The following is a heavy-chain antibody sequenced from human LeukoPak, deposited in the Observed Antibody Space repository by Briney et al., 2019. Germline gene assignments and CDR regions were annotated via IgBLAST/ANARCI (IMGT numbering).Heavy chain of an antibody. Sequence: GGSLRLSCAASGITFSDAWMNWVRQAPGKGLEWVGRIKSKTDGGTTDYAAPVKGRFTISRDDSKNTLHLQMNSLKTEDTAVYYCTTDPQLLWFGDNWFDPWGQGTLVTVSS. CDR2: IKSKTDGGTT. V-gene: IGHV3-15*01. CDR3: TTDPQLLWFGDNWFDP. CDR1: GITFSDAW. D-gene: IGHD3-10*01. J-gene: IGHJ5*02.